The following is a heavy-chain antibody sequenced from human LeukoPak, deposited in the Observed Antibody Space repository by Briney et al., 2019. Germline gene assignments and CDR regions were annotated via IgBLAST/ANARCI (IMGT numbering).Heavy chain of an antibody. CDR3: ARGFPRAYSSSWYYFDY. J-gene: IGHJ4*02. D-gene: IGHD6-13*01. V-gene: IGHV1-8*01. CDR2: MNPNCVNP. Sequence: ASVKVSCKASGYTFTSYDINWVRQATGQGGEWRGWMNPNCVNPVFAQMFPRTVTITSNTSIRTPYMELSSLRSEDTAVYYCARGFPRAYSSSWYYFDYWGQGTLVTVSS. CDR1: GYTFTSYD.